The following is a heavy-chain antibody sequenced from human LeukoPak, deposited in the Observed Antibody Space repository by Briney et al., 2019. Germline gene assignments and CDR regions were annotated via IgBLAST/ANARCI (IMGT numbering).Heavy chain of an antibody. J-gene: IGHJ5*02. D-gene: IGHD2-15*01. V-gene: IGHV4-59*01. CDR3: ARELGYCSGGSCYGWFDP. CDR1: GRSITSYY. Sequence: SETLSLTCTVSGRSITSYYWSWIRQSPGKGLEWIGYIYYGGGTNYNPSLKSRVTISVDTSKNQFSLKLSSVTAADTAVYYCARELGYCSGGSCYGWFDPWGQGTLVTVSS. CDR2: IYYGGGT.